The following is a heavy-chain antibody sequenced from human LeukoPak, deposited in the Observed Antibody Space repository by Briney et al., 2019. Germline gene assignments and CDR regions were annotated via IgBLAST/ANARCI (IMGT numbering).Heavy chain of an antibody. CDR3: ARDLSGSYDY. CDR2: INPNSGGT. J-gene: IGHJ4*02. V-gene: IGHV1-2*04. CDR1: GYTFTGYY. Sequence: ASVKVSCKASGYTFTGYYMHWVRQATGQGLEWMGWINPNSGGTNYAQKFQGWVTMTRDTSISTAYMELSRLRSDDTVVYYCARDLSGSYDYWGQGTLVTVSS. D-gene: IGHD1-26*01.